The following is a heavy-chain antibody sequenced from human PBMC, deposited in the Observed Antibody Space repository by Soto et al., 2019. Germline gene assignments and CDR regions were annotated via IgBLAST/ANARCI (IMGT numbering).Heavy chain of an antibody. D-gene: IGHD3-10*01. J-gene: IGHJ6*02. CDR3: ARNMDYYYGPGSGNGHGV. CDR2: INPKFGDT. V-gene: IGHV1-2*02. CDR1: GYTFTAYY. Sequence: QVQLVQSGAEVKEPGDSVRVSCGASGYTFTAYYIHWVRQVPGQGLEWMGWINPKFGDTTYAQDFQGRVTMTRDMSISTVYMELSRLTSDDTAIYYCARNMDYYYGPGSGNGHGVWGQGTTVTVFS.